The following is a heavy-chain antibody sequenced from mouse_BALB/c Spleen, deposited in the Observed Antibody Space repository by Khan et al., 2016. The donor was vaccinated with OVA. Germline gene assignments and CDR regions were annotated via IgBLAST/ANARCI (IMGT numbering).Heavy chain of an antibody. J-gene: IGHJ3*01. Sequence: EVELVESGGGLVKPGGSLKLSCAASGFTFSDYYMYWVRQTPEKRLEWVATISDGGSYTYYSDSVKGRFTIPRDNAKHNLYLQMSSLKAEDTAMYYCARGGYGTFAYWGQGTLVTVSA. CDR1: GFTFSDYY. CDR3: ARGGYGTFAY. D-gene: IGHD2-14*01. V-gene: IGHV5-4*02. CDR2: ISDGGSYT.